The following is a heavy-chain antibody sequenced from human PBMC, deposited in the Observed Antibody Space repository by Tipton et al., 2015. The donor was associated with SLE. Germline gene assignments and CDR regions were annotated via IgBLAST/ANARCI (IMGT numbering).Heavy chain of an antibody. J-gene: IGHJ3*01. Sequence: TLSLTCTVSGGSISSGGYYWSWIRQPPGKGLEWIGYIYYSGSTYYNPSLKSRVTISVDTSKNQFSLKLSSVTAADTAVYYCASHLPYSGRSGAFVFWGQGTMVTVSS. D-gene: IGHD1-26*01. CDR2: IYYSGST. CDR3: ASHLPYSGRSGAFVF. V-gene: IGHV4-31*03. CDR1: GGSISSGGYY.